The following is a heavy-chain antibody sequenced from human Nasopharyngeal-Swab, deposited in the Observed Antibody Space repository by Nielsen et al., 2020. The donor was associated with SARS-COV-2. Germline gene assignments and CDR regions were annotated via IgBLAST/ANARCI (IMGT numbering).Heavy chain of an antibody. V-gene: IGHV3-23*01. J-gene: IGHJ4*02. Sequence: VRQAPGKGLEWVSGISGSGGTTYYADSVKGRFTISRDNSKNTLYLQMNSLRAEDTAVYYCARGGEYYYGSGSYADYWGQGTLVTVSS. CDR3: ARGGEYYYGSGSYADY. D-gene: IGHD3-10*01. CDR2: ISGSGGTT.